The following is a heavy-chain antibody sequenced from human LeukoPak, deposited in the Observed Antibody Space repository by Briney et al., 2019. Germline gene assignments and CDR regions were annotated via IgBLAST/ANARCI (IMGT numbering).Heavy chain of an antibody. V-gene: IGHV4-39*07. D-gene: IGHD6-19*01. CDR2: IYYSGST. CDR3: ARINGWSGAQYYFDY. CDR1: GGSISSNSYY. J-gene: IGHJ4*02. Sequence: SETLSLTCAVSGGSISSNSYYWGWIRQPPGKGLEWIGSIYYSGSTYYNPSLKSRVTISIDTSKKNFSLNLSSVTAADTAVYYCARINGWSGAQYYFDYWGQGTLVTVSS.